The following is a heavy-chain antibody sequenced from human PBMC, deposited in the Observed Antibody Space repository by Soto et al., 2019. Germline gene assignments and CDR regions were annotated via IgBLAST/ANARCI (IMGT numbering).Heavy chain of an antibody. CDR2: FDPEDGET. CDR1: GYTLTELS. J-gene: IGHJ6*02. CDR3: ATAGSSGPYYYYGMDV. V-gene: IGHV1-24*01. Sequence: QVQLVQSGAEVKKTGASVKVSCKVSGYTLTELSMHWVRQAAGKGLEWMGGFDPEDGETSYAQKFQGRVTMTEDTSTDTAYMELSSLRSEDTAVYYCATAGSSGPYYYYGMDVWGQGTTVTVSS. D-gene: IGHD3-22*01.